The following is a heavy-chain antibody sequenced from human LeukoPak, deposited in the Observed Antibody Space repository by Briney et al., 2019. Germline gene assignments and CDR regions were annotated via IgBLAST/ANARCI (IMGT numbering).Heavy chain of an antibody. CDR3: ARDAGPRCFDY. D-gene: IGHD4-17*01. V-gene: IGHV4-30-4*08. Sequence: SETLSLTCTVSGGSISSGDYYWSWIRQPPGKGLEWIGYIYYSGSTYYNPSLRSRVTISVDTSKNQFSLKLSSVTAADTAVYYCARDAGPRCFDYWGQGTLVTVSS. CDR1: GGSISSGDYY. J-gene: IGHJ4*02. CDR2: IYYSGST.